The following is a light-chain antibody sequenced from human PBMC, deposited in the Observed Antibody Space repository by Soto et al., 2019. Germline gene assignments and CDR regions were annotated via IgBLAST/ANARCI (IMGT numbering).Light chain of an antibody. CDR2: NND. CDR3: ASWDVSLNGLYV. Sequence: QSVLTQPPSASGTPGQGVTISCSGTSSNIGSGSVNWYQQLPGTAPKLLIYNNDQWPSGVPDRFSGSKSGTSASLDISGLQSEDEADYYCASWDVSLNGLYVFGTGTKVTVL. V-gene: IGLV1-44*01. J-gene: IGLJ1*01. CDR1: SSNIGSGS.